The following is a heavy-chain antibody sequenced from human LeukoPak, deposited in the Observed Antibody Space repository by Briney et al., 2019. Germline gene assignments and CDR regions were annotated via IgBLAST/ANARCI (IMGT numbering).Heavy chain of an antibody. Sequence: SETLSLTCTVSGGSISSYYWSWIRQPPGKGLEWIGYIYYSGSTNYNPSLKSRVTISVDTSKNQFSLKLSSATAADTAVYYCARAYCSSTSCGWFDPWGQGTLVTVSS. CDR1: GGSISSYY. V-gene: IGHV4-59*01. CDR3: ARAYCSSTSCGWFDP. J-gene: IGHJ5*02. D-gene: IGHD2-2*01. CDR2: IYYSGST.